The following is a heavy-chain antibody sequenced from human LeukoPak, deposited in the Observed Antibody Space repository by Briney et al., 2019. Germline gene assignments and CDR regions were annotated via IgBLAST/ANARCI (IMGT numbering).Heavy chain of an antibody. J-gene: IGHJ4*02. V-gene: IGHV3-48*04. CDR2: ISSSGSTI. Sequence: GGSLRLSCAASGFTYNNYGMNWVRQAPGKGLEWVSYISSSGSTIYYADSVKGRFTISRDNAKNSLYLQMNSLRAEDTAVYYCARGHYYDSSGYYVGSYWGQGTLVTVSS. CDR3: ARGHYYDSSGYYVGSY. CDR1: GFTYNNYG. D-gene: IGHD3-22*01.